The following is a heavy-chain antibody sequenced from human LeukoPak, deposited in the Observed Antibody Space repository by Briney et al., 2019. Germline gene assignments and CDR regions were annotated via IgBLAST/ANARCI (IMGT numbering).Heavy chain of an antibody. V-gene: IGHV3-30-3*01. CDR1: GFTFSSYA. J-gene: IGHJ5*02. CDR3: ARSLTTVNMEDWFDP. Sequence: QTGGSLRLSCAASGFTFSSYAMHWVRQAPGKGLEWVAVISYDGSNKYYADSVKGRFTISRDNSKNTLYLQMNSLRAEDTAVYYCARSLTTVNMEDWFDPWGQGTLVTVSS. CDR2: ISYDGSNK. D-gene: IGHD4-17*01.